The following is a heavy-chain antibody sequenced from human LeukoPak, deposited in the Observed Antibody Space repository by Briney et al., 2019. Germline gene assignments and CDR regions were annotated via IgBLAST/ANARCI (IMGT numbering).Heavy chain of an antibody. V-gene: IGHV3-74*01. CDR1: GFTFSSYW. J-gene: IGHJ4*02. Sequence: PGGSLRLSCAASGFTFSSYWMNWVRQAPGKGLVWVSRIASDGSSTTYADSVKGRFSISRDNAKNTLYLQMNSLRVEDTAVYYCARSSGYPDYWGQGTLVTVSS. CDR2: IASDGSST. CDR3: ARSSGYPDY. D-gene: IGHD3-22*01.